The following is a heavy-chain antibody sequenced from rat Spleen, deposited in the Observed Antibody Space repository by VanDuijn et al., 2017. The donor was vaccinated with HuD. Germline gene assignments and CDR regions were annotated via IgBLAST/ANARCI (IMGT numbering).Heavy chain of an antibody. CDR3: ARGSYGGYYFDY. CDR2: ISYAGGTI. CDR1: GFTFSDYG. J-gene: IGHJ2*01. Sequence: EVQLVESGGGLVQPGRSTKLSCAASGFTFSDYGMAWVLQAPTKGLEWVAFISYAGGTIYYRESVKGRFTISRDNAKSTLYLQMDSLRSEDTATYYCARGSYGGYYFDYWGQGVMVTVSS. V-gene: IGHV5-25*01. D-gene: IGHD1-11*01.